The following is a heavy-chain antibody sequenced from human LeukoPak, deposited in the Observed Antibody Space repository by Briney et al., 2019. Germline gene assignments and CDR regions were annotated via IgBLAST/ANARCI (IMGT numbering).Heavy chain of an antibody. CDR1: GGSFSGYY. CDR2: INHSGST. Sequence: PSETLSLTCAVYGGSFSGYYWSWIRQPPGKGLEWIGEINHSGSTNYNPSLKSRVTISVDTSKNQFSLKLSSVTAADTAVYYCARGRAPGYARRAFDIWGQGTMVTVPS. CDR3: ARGRAPGYARRAFDI. J-gene: IGHJ3*02. D-gene: IGHD2-8*01. V-gene: IGHV4-34*01.